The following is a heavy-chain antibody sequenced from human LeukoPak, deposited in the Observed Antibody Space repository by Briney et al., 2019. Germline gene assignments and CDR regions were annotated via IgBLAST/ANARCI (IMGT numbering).Heavy chain of an antibody. D-gene: IGHD5-24*01. V-gene: IGHV1-69*13. J-gene: IGHJ4*02. Sequence: ASVKVSRKASGGTFSSYAISWVRQAPGQGLEWMGGIIPIFGTANYAQKFQGRVTITADESTSTAYMELSSLRSEDTAVYYCARSAVEMATISHFDYWGQGTLVTVSS. CDR1: GGTFSSYA. CDR3: ARSAVEMATISHFDY. CDR2: IIPIFGTA.